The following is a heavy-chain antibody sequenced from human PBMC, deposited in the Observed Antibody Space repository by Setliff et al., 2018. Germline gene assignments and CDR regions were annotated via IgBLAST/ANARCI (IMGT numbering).Heavy chain of an antibody. CDR3: ARERGDIVTTTSYYYYLDV. J-gene: IGHJ6*03. CDR1: GFSLSNYW. V-gene: IGHV3-7*03. Sequence: PGGSLRLSCAASGFSLSNYWMSWVRQAPGKGLEWVADIKQDGSNTYYGDSVKGRFTISRDNAKNSLFLQMNSLRGEDTAMYYCARERGDIVTTTSYYYYLDVWGKGTTVTVSS. D-gene: IGHD5-12*01. CDR2: IKQDGSNT.